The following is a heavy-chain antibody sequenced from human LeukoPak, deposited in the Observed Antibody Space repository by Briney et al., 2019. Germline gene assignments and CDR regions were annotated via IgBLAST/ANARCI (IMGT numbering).Heavy chain of an antibody. D-gene: IGHD5-18*01. J-gene: IGHJ4*02. CDR3: AREGYSYGYDY. CDR1: GFTFSSYW. CDR2: INTDGSST. V-gene: IGHV3-74*01. Sequence: GGSLRLSCAASGFTFSSYWMHWVRQAPGKGLVWVSRINTDGSSTSYADSVKGRFTISRDNAKNTLYLQMNSLRAEDAAVYYCAREGYSYGYDYWGQGTLVTVSS.